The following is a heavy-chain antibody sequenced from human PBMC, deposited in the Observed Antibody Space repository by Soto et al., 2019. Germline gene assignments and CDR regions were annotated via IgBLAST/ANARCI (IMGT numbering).Heavy chain of an antibody. CDR3: ARGRGYSLIPVVDDAVDV. V-gene: IGHV1-18*04. Sequence: ASVKVSCKASGYSFTGYGINWLRQAPGQGLQWLGRITTYNGDTNYAQNFQGRVTMTTDTSTSTTYMELRSLRSDDTAVYFCARGRGYSLIPVVDDAVDVWGQGTLVTVSS. CDR1: GYSFTGYG. CDR2: ITTYNGDT. D-gene: IGHD5-12*01. J-gene: IGHJ3*01.